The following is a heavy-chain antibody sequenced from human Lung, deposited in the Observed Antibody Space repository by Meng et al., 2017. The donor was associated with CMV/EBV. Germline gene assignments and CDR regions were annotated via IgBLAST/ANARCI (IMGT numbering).Heavy chain of an antibody. Sequence: QVQLVQSGAEVKKPGASVKVSCKAPGYTFTGYYMHWVRQAPGQGLEWMGWINPNSGGTNYAQKFQGRVTMTRDTSISTAYMELSRLRSDDTAVYYCARGRDVLRFLEWLLPDYWGQGTLVNVSS. CDR1: GYTFTGYY. CDR3: ARGRDVLRFLEWLLPDY. V-gene: IGHV1-2*02. J-gene: IGHJ4*02. CDR2: INPNSGGT. D-gene: IGHD3-3*01.